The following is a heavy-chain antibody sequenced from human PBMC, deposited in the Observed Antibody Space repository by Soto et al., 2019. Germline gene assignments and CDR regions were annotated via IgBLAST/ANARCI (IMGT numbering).Heavy chain of an antibody. V-gene: IGHV3-74*01. Sequence: EVQLVESGGGLVQPGGSLRLSCAASGFTFSSYWMHWVRQAPGKGLVWVSRINSDGSSTSYADSVKGRFTISRDNAXNXXYLQMTSLRAEDTAVYYCARDRFSSSWDLVNWFDPWGQGTLVTVSS. CDR1: GFTFSSYW. J-gene: IGHJ5*02. D-gene: IGHD6-13*01. CDR2: INSDGSST. CDR3: ARDRFSSSWDLVNWFDP.